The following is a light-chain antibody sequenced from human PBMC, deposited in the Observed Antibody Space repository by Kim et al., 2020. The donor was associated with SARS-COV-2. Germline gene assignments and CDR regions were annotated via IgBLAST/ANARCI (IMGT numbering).Light chain of an antibody. CDR1: QSVSSK. V-gene: IGKV3-15*01. CDR3: QQYNNWPYT. J-gene: IGKJ2*01. Sequence: EIVMTQSPATLSVSPGERATLSFRASQSVSSKLAWYQQKPGQAPRFLIYAASTRATGIPARFSGSGSGTEFTLTISSLQSEDFAVYYCQQYNNWPYTFGQGTKLEI. CDR2: AAS.